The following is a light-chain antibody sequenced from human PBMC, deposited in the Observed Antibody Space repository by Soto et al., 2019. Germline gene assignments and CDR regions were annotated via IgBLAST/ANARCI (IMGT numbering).Light chain of an antibody. CDR3: QQYGSSRT. CDR2: GAS. V-gene: IGKV3-20*01. J-gene: IGKJ1*01. Sequence: EIVLTQSPGTLSLSPGERATLSCRASRSVSSSYLAWYQQKPGQAPRLLIYGASRRATGIRDRFSGSGSGTDFTLTIRRPEPEDFAVYYCQQYGSSRTFGQGTKVDIK. CDR1: RSVSSSY.